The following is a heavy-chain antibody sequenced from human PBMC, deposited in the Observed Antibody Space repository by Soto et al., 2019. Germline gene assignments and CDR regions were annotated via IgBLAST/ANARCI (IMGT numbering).Heavy chain of an antibody. CDR1: GYTFTSYA. D-gene: IGHD1-7*01. Sequence: QVQLVQSGAEEKKPGASVKVSCKASGYTFTSYAMHWVRQAPGQRLEWMGWINAGNGNTKYSQKFRGRVTITRDTSASTAYRELSSLRSEDTAVYYCARGVGNSAPDYWGQGTLVTVSS. CDR3: ARGVGNSAPDY. J-gene: IGHJ4*02. CDR2: INAGNGNT. V-gene: IGHV1-3*05.